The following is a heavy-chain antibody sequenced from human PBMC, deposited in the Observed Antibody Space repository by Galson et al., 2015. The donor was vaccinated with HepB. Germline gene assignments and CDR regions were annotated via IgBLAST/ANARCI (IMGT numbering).Heavy chain of an antibody. D-gene: IGHD3-22*01. CDR2: ISYDGSNK. J-gene: IGHJ4*02. V-gene: IGHV3-30*04. CDR1: GFTFSSYA. Sequence: SLRLSCAASGFTFSSYAMHWVRRAPGKGLEWVAVISYDGSNKYYADSVKGRFTISRDNSKNTLYLQMNSLRAEDTAVYYCARGYDGSGYYYFDYWGQGTLVTVSS. CDR3: ARGYDGSGYYYFDY.